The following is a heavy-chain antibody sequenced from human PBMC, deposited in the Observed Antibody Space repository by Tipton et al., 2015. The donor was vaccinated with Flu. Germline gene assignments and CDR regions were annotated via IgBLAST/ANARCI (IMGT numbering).Heavy chain of an antibody. J-gene: IGHJ1*01. CDR2: IYHSGST. CDR3: ASYGSGRGYFQH. Sequence: LRLSCTVSGYSISSGYYWGWIRQPPGKGLEWIGSIYHSGSTYYNPSLKSRVTISVDTSKNQFSLKLTSVTAADTAVYYCASYGSGRGYFQHWGQGTLVIVSS. V-gene: IGHV4-38-2*02. CDR1: GYSISSGYY. D-gene: IGHD3-10*01.